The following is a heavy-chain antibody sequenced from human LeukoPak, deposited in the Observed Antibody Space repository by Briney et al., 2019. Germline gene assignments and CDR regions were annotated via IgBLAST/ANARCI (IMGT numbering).Heavy chain of an antibody. V-gene: IGHV3-21*01. Sequence: PGGSLRLSCAASGFTFSSYWMSWVRQAPGKGLEWVSSISSSRSYIYYADSVKGRFTISRDNAKNSLYLQMNSLRAEDTAVYYCARGRGYCSSTSCPGDFYMDVWGKGTTVTVSS. D-gene: IGHD2-2*01. CDR2: ISSSRSYI. CDR3: ARGRGYCSSTSCPGDFYMDV. CDR1: GFTFSSYW. J-gene: IGHJ6*03.